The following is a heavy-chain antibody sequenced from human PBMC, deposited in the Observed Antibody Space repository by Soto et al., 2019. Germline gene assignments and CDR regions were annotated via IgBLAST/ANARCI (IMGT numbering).Heavy chain of an antibody. CDR1: GGSISSGGYY. Sequence: QVQLQESGPGLVKPSQTLSLTCTVSGGSISSGGYYWSWIRQHPGKGLEWIGYIYYSGSTYYNPSLKSRVTISVDTSKNQFSLKLSSVTAADTAVYYCARDKRSILGVAVANWFDPWGQGTLVTVSS. D-gene: IGHD3-3*01. V-gene: IGHV4-31*03. CDR2: IYYSGST. CDR3: ARDKRSILGVAVANWFDP. J-gene: IGHJ5*02.